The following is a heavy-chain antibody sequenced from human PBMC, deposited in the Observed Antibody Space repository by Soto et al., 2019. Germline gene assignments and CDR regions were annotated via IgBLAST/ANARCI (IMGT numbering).Heavy chain of an antibody. V-gene: IGHV3-48*02. J-gene: IGHJ4*02. CDR3: ARSVEGHFDY. D-gene: IGHD6-19*01. CDR1: GFRFSIYS. CDR2: ITSDTNTI. Sequence: EVQLVESGGGLVQPGGSLRLSCAASGFRFSIYSMNWVRQAPGKGLEWSAYITSDTNTIKYADSVKGRFTISRDNGKNSVYLQMNSLRDEDTAVYYCARSVEGHFDYWGQGTVFTVSA.